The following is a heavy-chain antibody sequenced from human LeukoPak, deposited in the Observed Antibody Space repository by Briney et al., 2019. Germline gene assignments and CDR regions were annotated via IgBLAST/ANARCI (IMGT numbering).Heavy chain of an antibody. CDR2: INPNSGGT. V-gene: IGHV1-2*02. J-gene: IGHJ4*02. Sequence: ASVKVSCKASGYTFTGYYMHWVRQAPGQGLEWMGWINPNSGGTNYAQKFQGRVTMTRDTSISTAYKELSRLRSDDTAVYYCARVPYYYDSSGYYHLFDYWGQGTLVTVSS. CDR1: GYTFTGYY. CDR3: ARVPYYYDSSGYYHLFDY. D-gene: IGHD3-22*01.